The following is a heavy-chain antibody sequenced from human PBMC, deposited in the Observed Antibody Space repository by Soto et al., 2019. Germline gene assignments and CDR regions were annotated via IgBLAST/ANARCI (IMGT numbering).Heavy chain of an antibody. Sequence: QVPLVESGGGLVKPGGSLRLSCAASGFTFSDYYMSWIRQAPGKGLEWVSYISSSGSTIYYADSVKGRFTISRDNAKTSLYLKMNSLRAEDTSVYYCAGGDDYGDYLPVGWFDPWGQGTLVTVSS. J-gene: IGHJ5*02. CDR3: AGGDDYGDYLPVGWFDP. CDR2: ISSSGSTI. D-gene: IGHD4-17*01. CDR1: GFTFSDYY. V-gene: IGHV3-11*01.